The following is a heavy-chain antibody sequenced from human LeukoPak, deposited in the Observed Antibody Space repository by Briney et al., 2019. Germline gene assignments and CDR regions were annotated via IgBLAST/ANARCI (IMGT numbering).Heavy chain of an antibody. J-gene: IGHJ4*02. V-gene: IGHV3-23*01. CDR2: ISSSGGST. Sequence: GGSLRLSCAASVFTFSIYALSWVREAPGKGLEWGSAISSSGGSTYYADSVKGGFTISRDNSKNTLYLQMNRLRAEYTAVYCCAISIEANGDSRWDYWGQGTLVTVSS. CDR3: AISIEANGDSRWDY. D-gene: IGHD4-17*01. CDR1: VFTFSIYA.